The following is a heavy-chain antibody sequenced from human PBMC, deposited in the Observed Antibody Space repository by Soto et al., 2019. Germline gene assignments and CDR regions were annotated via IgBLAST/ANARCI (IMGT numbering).Heavy chain of an antibody. V-gene: IGHV4-59*01. D-gene: IGHD1-26*01. J-gene: IGHJ5*01. CDR2: VYYTGTI. CDR3: ARDFAGRGPFDP. Sequence: SETLSLTCSVSNVSISSSYWNWLRQAPGKGLEWIGFVYYTGTIKYNPSLKSRVTISVDTSGNEFSLRLTSVTTADTAFYFCARDFAGRGPFDPWGPGTLVTVSS. CDR1: NVSISSSY.